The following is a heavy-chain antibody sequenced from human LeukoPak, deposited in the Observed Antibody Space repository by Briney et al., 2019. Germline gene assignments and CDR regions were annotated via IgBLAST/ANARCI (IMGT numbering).Heavy chain of an antibody. D-gene: IGHD3-3*01. CDR3: ARSYDFWSGYKY. CDR1: GGSISSGGYY. CDR2: IYYSGST. J-gene: IGHJ4*02. V-gene: IGHV4-31*03. Sequence: SQTLSLTCTVSGGSISSGGYYWSWIRQHPGKGLEWIGYIYYSGSTYYNPSLKSRVTISVDTSKSQFSLKLSSVTAADTAVYYCARSYDFWSGYKYWGQGTLVTVSS.